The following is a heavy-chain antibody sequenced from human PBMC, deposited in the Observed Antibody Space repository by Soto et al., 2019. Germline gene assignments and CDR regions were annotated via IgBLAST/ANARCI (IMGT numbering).Heavy chain of an antibody. CDR1: GGSVTNTTYF. J-gene: IGHJ5*02. CDR2: IYYSGTT. D-gene: IGHD5-18*01. V-gene: IGHV4-39*01. Sequence: ASETLSLTCVVSGGSVTNTTYFWGWIRQPPGKGPEWIGSIYYSGTTYSNPSLKSRLTMSIDTSKNQSSLKLSSVTAADTAVYYCXRHRYAGYSYGLYWFDPWGQGALVTVSS. CDR3: XRHRYAGYSYGLYWFDP.